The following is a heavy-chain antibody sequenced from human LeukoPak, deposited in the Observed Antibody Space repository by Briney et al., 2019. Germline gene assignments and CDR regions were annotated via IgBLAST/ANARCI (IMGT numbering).Heavy chain of an antibody. V-gene: IGHV4-34*01. Sequence: SDTLSLPCAFYGEFFSTYSWNWIRHPPGKGLEGIGENNHSGSPNLNPSLKSRITVSMDTSKNQFSLKLTPMSAADTAVYYCARGPRSRPRGSCFYYSYLDVWATGTTVTVSS. CDR2: NNHSGSP. D-gene: IGHD3-10*01. CDR3: ARGPRSRPRGSCFYYSYLDV. J-gene: IGHJ6*03. CDR1: GEFFSTYS.